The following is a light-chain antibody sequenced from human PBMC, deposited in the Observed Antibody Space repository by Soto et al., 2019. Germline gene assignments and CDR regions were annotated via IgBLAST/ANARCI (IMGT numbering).Light chain of an antibody. J-gene: IGLJ3*02. Sequence: QSALTQPPSASGTPGQRVTISCSGSSSNIGSNTVSWYQQLPLSAPKLLIYSNNQRPSGVPDRFSGSKSATSASLAISGLQSGDEADYYCAAWDDSLNGRVFGGGTKATVL. CDR1: SSNIGSNT. CDR2: SNN. CDR3: AAWDDSLNGRV. V-gene: IGLV1-44*01.